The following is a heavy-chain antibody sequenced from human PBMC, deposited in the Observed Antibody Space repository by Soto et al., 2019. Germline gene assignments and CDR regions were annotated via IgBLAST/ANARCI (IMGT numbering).Heavy chain of an antibody. Sequence: QVQLVQSGDEVKKPGASVKVSCKASGYIFVNYGIAWVRQAPGQGLEWMGWISPYTGNTHSASKVQGRLTMTTDSSTSTAYMDLGSLTSDDTAVYYCVMVDNYVTPTPQDVWGQGTTVTVSS. CDR2: ISPYTGNT. CDR1: GYIFVNYG. V-gene: IGHV1-18*01. CDR3: VMVDNYVTPTPQDV. D-gene: IGHD3-16*01. J-gene: IGHJ6*02.